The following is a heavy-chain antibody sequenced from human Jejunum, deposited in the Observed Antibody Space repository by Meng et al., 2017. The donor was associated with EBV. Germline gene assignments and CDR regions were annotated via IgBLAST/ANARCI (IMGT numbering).Heavy chain of an antibody. V-gene: IGHV4-34*12. CDR3: ATLGGVPGSAY. CDR1: SGSFSGYY. J-gene: IGHJ4*02. CDR2: IIHSGST. Sequence: HLRKWGEGLLKPSEALAVTCAGYSGSFSGYYWNWIRQPPGKGLEWIGKIIHSGSTNYNPSLKSRVTISVDKSKNQFSLRLNSVTAADSAVYLCATLGGVPGSAYWGQGNLVTVSS. D-gene: IGHD1-26*01.